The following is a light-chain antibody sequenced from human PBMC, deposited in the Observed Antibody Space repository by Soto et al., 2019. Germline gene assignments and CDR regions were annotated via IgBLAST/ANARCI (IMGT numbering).Light chain of an antibody. CDR2: EVS. CDR3: SSYTSTSTPCV. J-gene: IGLJ1*01. CDR1: SSDVGGYNY. V-gene: IGLV2-14*01. Sequence: QSVLTQPASVSGSPGQSITISCTGTSSDVGGYNYVSWYQLHPGKAPKLIIYEVSHRPSGASNHFSGYKSGNTASLTISGLQAEGEADYYCSSYTSTSTPCVFXTGTKGTVL.